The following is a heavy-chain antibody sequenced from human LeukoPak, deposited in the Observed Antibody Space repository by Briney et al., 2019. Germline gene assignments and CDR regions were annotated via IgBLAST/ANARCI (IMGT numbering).Heavy chain of an antibody. D-gene: IGHD2-15*01. Sequence: ASVKVSRTATGYTFTNQHMQWVRQAPGQGPEWMGWINPNSGGTIYAQKFQGRVTMTRETSISTAYMELTRLRSDDTAVYYCAREFGGLDYWGQGTLVAVSS. V-gene: IGHV1-2*02. CDR3: AREFGGLDY. CDR1: GYTFTNQH. CDR2: INPNSGGT. J-gene: IGHJ4*02.